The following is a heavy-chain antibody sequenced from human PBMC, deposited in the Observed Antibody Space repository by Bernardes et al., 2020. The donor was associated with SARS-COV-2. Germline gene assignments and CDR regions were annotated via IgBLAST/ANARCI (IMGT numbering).Heavy chain of an antibody. CDR2: MNPNSGNT. Sequence: ASVKVSCKASGYTFTSHDISWVRQATGQGLEWMGWMNPNSGNTGFAQKFQGRVTMTWSTSISTAYMELSSLRSEDTAVYYCARGVSEYTNYYFDSWGQGTLVTVSS. V-gene: IGHV1-8*01. CDR3: ARGVSEYTNYYFDS. D-gene: IGHD4-4*01. CDR1: GYTFTSHD. J-gene: IGHJ4*02.